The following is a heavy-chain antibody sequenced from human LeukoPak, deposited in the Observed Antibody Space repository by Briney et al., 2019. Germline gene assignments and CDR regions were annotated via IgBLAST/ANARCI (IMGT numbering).Heavy chain of an antibody. CDR3: ARDSGVL. CDR1: GASISSGGYY. V-gene: IGHV4-31*03. J-gene: IGHJ3*01. CDR2: IYYSRST. D-gene: IGHD1-26*01. Sequence: SQTLSLTCTVSGASISSGGYYWSWLRHHPGKGLEWIGYIYYSRSTYYNPSLKSRVTISVDTSKNQFSLELSSVTGADTAVYYCARDSGVLWGQGTMVTVSS.